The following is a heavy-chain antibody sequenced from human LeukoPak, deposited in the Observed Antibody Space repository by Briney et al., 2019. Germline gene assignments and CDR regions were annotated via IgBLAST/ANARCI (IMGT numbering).Heavy chain of an antibody. J-gene: IGHJ4*02. CDR3: ARGGYSDYFDY. CDR2: IYYSGST. Sequence: SETLSLTCTVSGGSISSYYWSWLRQPPGKGLEWIGYIYYSGSTNYNPSLKSRVTTSVDTSKNQFSLKLSSVTAADTAVYYCARGGYSDYFDYWGQGTLVTVSS. D-gene: IGHD5-18*01. CDR1: GGSISSYY. V-gene: IGHV4-59*08.